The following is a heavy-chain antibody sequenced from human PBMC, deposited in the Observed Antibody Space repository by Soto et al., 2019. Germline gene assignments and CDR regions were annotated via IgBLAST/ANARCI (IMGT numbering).Heavy chain of an antibody. J-gene: IGHJ4*02. CDR2: ISGSGGST. D-gene: IGHD1-26*01. CDR3: ARRGSGSYYDY. CDR1: GFTFSSYA. Sequence: EVQLLESGGGLVQPGGSLRLSCAASGFTFSSYAMRWVRQAPVTGLEWVSAISGSGGSTYYADSVKGRFTISRDNSKNTMYLQMNNLRAEDTVVYYCARRGSGSYYDYWGQGTLVTVSS. V-gene: IGHV3-23*01.